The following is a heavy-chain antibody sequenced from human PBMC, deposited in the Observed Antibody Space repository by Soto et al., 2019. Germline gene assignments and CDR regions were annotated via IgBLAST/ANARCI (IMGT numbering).Heavy chain of an antibody. V-gene: IGHV1-46*01. D-gene: IGHD5-12*01. Sequence: QVQLVKSGAEVKKPGASVKVSCKASGYTFTSHFMHWVRQAPGQGLEWLGIINPSGGSPTYAQRFQGRVTMTWDTSTNTLYMEMNSLTSEDTAVYYCARDKMREMATIRDSFDIWGQGTMVTVSS. J-gene: IGHJ3*02. CDR1: GYTFTSHF. CDR3: ARDKMREMATIRDSFDI. CDR2: INPSGGSP.